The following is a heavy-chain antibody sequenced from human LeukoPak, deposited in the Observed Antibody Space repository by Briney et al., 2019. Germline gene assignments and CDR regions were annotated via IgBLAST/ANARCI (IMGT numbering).Heavy chain of an antibody. CDR3: ARPLNSGNYWYSFDL. Sequence: SETLSLTCTVSGRPIGSYYRSWIRQPPGKGLEWIGYIYYNGRTNYNPSLKSRVSISVDTSKNQFSLELSSVTAADAAVYYCARPLNSGNYWYSFDLWGQGTMVTVSS. J-gene: IGHJ3*01. D-gene: IGHD1-26*01. CDR2: IYYNGRT. V-gene: IGHV4-59*01. CDR1: GRPIGSYY.